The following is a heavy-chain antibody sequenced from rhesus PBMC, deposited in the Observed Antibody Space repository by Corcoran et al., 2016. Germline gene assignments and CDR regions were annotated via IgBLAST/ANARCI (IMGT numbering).Heavy chain of an antibody. V-gene: IGHV5-20*02. D-gene: IGHD1-44*01. CDR3: ARRGNNNRFDV. CDR1: GYSFTSYW. CDR2: IDTSDSDA. J-gene: IGHJ5-1*01. Sequence: EVQLVQSGAEVKRPGESLKISCKTSGYSFTSYWISWVRQMPGKGLEWMGAIDTSDSDARYSPSIQGQATTSADKSISTSYLQWSSLKASDTATYYCARRGNNNRFDVWGPGVLVTVSS.